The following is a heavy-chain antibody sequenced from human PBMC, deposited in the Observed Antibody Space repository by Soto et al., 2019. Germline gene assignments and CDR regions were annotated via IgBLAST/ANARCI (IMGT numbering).Heavy chain of an antibody. V-gene: IGHV3-7*01. J-gene: IGHJ4*02. D-gene: IGHD1-1*01. CDR1: GFTFNRHW. Sequence: EVQLVESGGGLVQPGGSLRLSCAVSGFTFNRHWMSWVRQTPGKGLEWVASIKEDGSEKSYVDSVKGRFTISRDNAKNSLFLQMKSLRVEDTAVYYCVRTSWNPPDYWGQGTLVTVSS. CDR2: IKEDGSEK. CDR3: VRTSWNPPDY.